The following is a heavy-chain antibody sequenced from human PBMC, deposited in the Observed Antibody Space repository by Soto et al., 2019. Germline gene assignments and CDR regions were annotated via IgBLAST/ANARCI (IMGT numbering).Heavy chain of an antibody. Sequence: QVQLQQWGAGLLKPSETLSLTCAVYGGSFSGYYWSWIRQPPGKGLEWIGEINHSGSTNYNPSHKSSVTISVYTSKNQFSLKLSSVTAADTAVYYCARGRRDYVWCSYGYFDYWGQGTLVTVSS. CDR1: GGSFSGYY. CDR3: ARGRRDYVWCSYGYFDY. CDR2: INHSGST. J-gene: IGHJ4*02. V-gene: IGHV4-34*01. D-gene: IGHD3-16*01.